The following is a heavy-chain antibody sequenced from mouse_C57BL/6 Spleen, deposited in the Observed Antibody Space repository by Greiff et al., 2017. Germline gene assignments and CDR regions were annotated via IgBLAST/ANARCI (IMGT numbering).Heavy chain of an antibody. J-gene: IGHJ3*01. D-gene: IGHD2-5*01. CDR2: ISYDGSN. V-gene: IGHV3-6*01. CDR1: GYSITSGYY. CDR3: AREEDSNPFAY. Sequence: EVQLVESGPGLVKPSQSLSLTCSVTGYSITSGYYWNWIRQFPGNKLEGMGYISYDGSNNYNPSLKNRISITLDTTKNQFFLKLNSVTTEDTATYYCAREEDSNPFAYWGQGTLVTVSA.